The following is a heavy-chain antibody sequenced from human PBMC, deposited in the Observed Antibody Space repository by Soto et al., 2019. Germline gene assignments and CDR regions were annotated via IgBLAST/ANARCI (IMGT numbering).Heavy chain of an antibody. CDR3: ATIAATKEDSGYDFAFDD. CDR1: GGTFSSYA. J-gene: IGHJ4*02. CDR2: IIPIFGTA. V-gene: IGHV1-69*13. D-gene: IGHD5-12*01. Sequence: ASVKVSCKASGGTFSSYAISWVRQAPGQGLEWMGGIIPIFGTANYAQKFQGRVTITADESTSTAYMELSSLRSEDTAVYYCATIAATKEDSGYDFAFDDWGQGTLVNLSS.